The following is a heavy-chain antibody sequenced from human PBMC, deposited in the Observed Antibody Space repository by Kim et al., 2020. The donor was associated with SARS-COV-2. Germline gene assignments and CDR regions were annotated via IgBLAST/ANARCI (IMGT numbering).Heavy chain of an antibody. V-gene: IGHV3-7*01. D-gene: IGHD2-8*01. J-gene: IGHJ6*02. CDR1: GFTFSSYW. CDR2: IKQDGSEK. CDR3: ARRNMVLYYYGMDV. Sequence: GGSLRLSCAASGFTFSSYWMSWVRQAPGKGLEWVANIKQDGSEKYYVDSVKGRFTISRDNAKNSLYLQMNSLRAEDTAVYYCARRNMVLYYYGMDVWGQESTVTISS.